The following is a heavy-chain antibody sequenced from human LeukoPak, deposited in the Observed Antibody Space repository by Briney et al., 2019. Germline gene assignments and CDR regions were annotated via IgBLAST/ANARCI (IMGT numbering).Heavy chain of an antibody. Sequence: GGSLRLSCAASGFTFSSYAMHWVRQAPGKGLEWVAVISYDGSNKYYADSVKGRFTISRDNSKNTLYLRMNSLRAEDTAVYYCARDRVVRTVTTFWFDPWGQGTLVTVSS. CDR2: ISYDGSNK. CDR3: ARDRVVRTVTTFWFDP. D-gene: IGHD4-11*01. J-gene: IGHJ5*02. V-gene: IGHV3-30*04. CDR1: GFTFSSYA.